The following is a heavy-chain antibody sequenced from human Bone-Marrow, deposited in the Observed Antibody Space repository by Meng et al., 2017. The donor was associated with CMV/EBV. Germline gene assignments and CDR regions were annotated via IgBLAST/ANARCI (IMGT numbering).Heavy chain of an antibody. Sequence: GESLKISCAASGFTFSSYAMSWVRQAPGKGLEWVSAISGSGGSTYYADSVKGRFTISRDNSKNTLYLQMNSLRAEDTAVYYCARLTSPGDYWGQGTLVTVSS. CDR2: ISGSGGST. J-gene: IGHJ4*02. CDR1: GFTFSSYA. D-gene: IGHD3-16*01. V-gene: IGHV3-23*01. CDR3: ARLTSPGDY.